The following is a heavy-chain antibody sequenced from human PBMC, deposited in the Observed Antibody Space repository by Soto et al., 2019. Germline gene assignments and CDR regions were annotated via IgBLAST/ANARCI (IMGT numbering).Heavy chain of an antibody. Sequence: SETLCLTCAISGDSVSSNTAAWNWIRSSPSRGLEWLGRTYYRSNWRHDYAVSVKSRITVNPDTSKNHFSLQLNSVTPDDTAVYYCARGVAGSGFDLWGQGTLVIVSS. CDR1: GDSVSSNTAA. CDR2: TYYRSNWRH. V-gene: IGHV6-1*01. D-gene: IGHD6-19*01. CDR3: ARGVAGSGFDL. J-gene: IGHJ4*02.